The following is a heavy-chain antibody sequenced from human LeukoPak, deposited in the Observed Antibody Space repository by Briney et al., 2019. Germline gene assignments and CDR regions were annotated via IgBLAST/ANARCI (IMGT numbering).Heavy chain of an antibody. Sequence: GGSLRLSCAASGFTFSSYSMNWVRQAPGKGLEWVAVVWYVGSEKYYADSVKGRFTISRDNSKNTLYLDMNSLRTEDTALYYCAKGGEYSTSWDDTSDIWGQGTMVTVSS. CDR2: VWYVGSEK. CDR3: AKGGEYSTSWDDTSDI. V-gene: IGHV3-30*02. J-gene: IGHJ3*02. D-gene: IGHD2-2*01. CDR1: GFTFSSYS.